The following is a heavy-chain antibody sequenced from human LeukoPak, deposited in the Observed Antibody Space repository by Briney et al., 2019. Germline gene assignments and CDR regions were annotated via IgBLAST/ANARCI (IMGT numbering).Heavy chain of an antibody. Sequence: GGSLRLSCAASGFTFSSYWMSWVRQAPGKGLEWVSVIYSGGSTYYADSVKGRFTISRDNSKNTLYLQMNSLRAEDTAVYYCARDGTAAAFDYWGQGTLVTVSS. J-gene: IGHJ4*02. V-gene: IGHV3-53*01. CDR2: IYSGGST. D-gene: IGHD6-13*01. CDR3: ARDGTAAAFDY. CDR1: GFTFSSYW.